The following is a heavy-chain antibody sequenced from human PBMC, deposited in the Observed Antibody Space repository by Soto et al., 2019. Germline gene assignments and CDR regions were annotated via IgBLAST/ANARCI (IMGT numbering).Heavy chain of an antibody. CDR3: STGLTYFSDTTGYYFDS. D-gene: IGHD4-17*01. CDR2: IKSESEGGTT. J-gene: IGHJ4*02. Sequence: GGSRKPSCAVLGFTSSNAWISWVRRAPGKGLKGIGRIKSESEGGTTEYAAPVKGRFTISRDDSKNTVYLQMTSLKTEDTAVYSCSTGLTYFSDTTGYYFDSWGQGALVTVSS. V-gene: IGHV3-15*01. CDR1: GFTSSNAW.